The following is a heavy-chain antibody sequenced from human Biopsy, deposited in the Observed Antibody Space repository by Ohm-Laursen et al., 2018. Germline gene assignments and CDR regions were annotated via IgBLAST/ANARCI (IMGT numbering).Heavy chain of an antibody. Sequence: ASSAKVSCKASGYTFTGYHVHWVRQAPGQGLEWMGWINAKTGDTNYAQKFQGRVTMTRDTSISTAYVDLSSLRSDDTAVYYCTRGGYYYDSLAYYYWFDPWGQGTLVTASS. CDR1: GYTFTGYH. V-gene: IGHV1-2*02. D-gene: IGHD3-22*01. J-gene: IGHJ5*02. CDR3: TRGGYYYDSLAYYYWFDP. CDR2: INAKTGDT.